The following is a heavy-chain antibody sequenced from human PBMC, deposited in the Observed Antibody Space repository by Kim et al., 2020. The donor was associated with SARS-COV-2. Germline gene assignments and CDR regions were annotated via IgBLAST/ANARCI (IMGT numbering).Heavy chain of an antibody. V-gene: IGHV4-31*03. Sequence: SETLSLTCTVSGGSISSGGYYWSWIRQHPGKGLEWIGYIYYSGSTYYNPSLKSRVTISVDTSKNQFSLKLSSVTAADTAVYYCARAPGQWLAEEVYWFDPWGQETLVDVSS. D-gene: IGHD6-19*01. CDR3: ARAPGQWLAEEVYWFDP. CDR2: IYYSGST. CDR1: GGSISSGGYY. J-gene: IGHJ5*02.